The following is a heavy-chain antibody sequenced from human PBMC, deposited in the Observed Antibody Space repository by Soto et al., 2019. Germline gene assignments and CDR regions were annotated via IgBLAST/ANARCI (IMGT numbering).Heavy chain of an antibody. J-gene: IGHJ4*02. CDR2: FDPEDGET. CDR3: ATDAYGRATVAFDY. Sequence: ASVKVSCKVSGYTLTELSMHWVRQAPGKGLEWMGGFDPEDGETIYAQKFQGRVTMTEDTSTDTAYMELSSLRSEDTAVYYCATDAYGRATVAFDYWGQGTLVTVSS. V-gene: IGHV1-24*01. D-gene: IGHD3-16*01. CDR1: GYTLTELS.